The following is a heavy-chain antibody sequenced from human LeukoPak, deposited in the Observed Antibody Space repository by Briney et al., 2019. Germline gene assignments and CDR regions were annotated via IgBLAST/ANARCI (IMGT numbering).Heavy chain of an antibody. V-gene: IGHV5-51*01. J-gene: IGHJ4*02. CDR3: ARQTRDGSGSRGYSFDF. Sequence: GESLKISCKVSGYTFTSYWIGWVRQMPGKGLEWMGIIYPGDSDTRYSPSFQGQVTISADKSINTAYLQWSSLKASDTAMYYCARQTRDGSGSRGYSFDFWGQGTLVTVSS. D-gene: IGHD3-10*01. CDR2: IYPGDSDT. CDR1: GYTFTSYW.